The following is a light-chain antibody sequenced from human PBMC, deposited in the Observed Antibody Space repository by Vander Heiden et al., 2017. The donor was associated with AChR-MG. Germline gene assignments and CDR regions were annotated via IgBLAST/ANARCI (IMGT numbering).Light chain of an antibody. CDR1: QTIHNS. Sequence: DSQMTQSPSSLSASIGDRVTISCRASQTIHNSLNWYHQKPGKAPKLLIYAASSWQSGVPARFSASGSGTDFTLTISSLQPEDFTTFYCQQSYSTPLTFGGGTKVEIK. J-gene: IGKJ4*01. CDR3: QQSYSTPLT. CDR2: AAS. V-gene: IGKV1-39*01.